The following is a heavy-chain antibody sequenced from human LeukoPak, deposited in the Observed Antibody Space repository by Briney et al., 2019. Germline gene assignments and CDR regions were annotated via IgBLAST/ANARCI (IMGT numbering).Heavy chain of an antibody. V-gene: IGHV3-43*02. Sequence: GGSLRLSCAASGFTFDDYAMHWVRQAPGKGLEWVSLISGDGGSTYYADSVKGRFTISRDNSKNSLYLQMNSLRTEDTALYYCAKDTPAIAAAGGIDYWGQGTLVTVSS. CDR3: AKDTPAIAAAGGIDY. D-gene: IGHD6-13*01. J-gene: IGHJ4*02. CDR2: ISGDGGST. CDR1: GFTFDDYA.